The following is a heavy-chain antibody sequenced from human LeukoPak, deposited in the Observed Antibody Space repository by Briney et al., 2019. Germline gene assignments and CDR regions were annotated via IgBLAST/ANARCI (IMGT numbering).Heavy chain of an antibody. CDR1: GLTFRNYW. D-gene: IGHD1-14*01. J-gene: IGHJ4*02. CDR3: ATFSGAHHKTFDS. Sequence: GGSLRLSCAASGLTFRNYWMSWVRQVPGKGLEWVANIKQDGSDKFYVDSVNGRFTISRGNAKNSLYLQMNTLRAEDTAIYYCATFSGAHHKTFDSWGQGTLVTVSS. CDR2: IKQDGSDK. V-gene: IGHV3-7*01.